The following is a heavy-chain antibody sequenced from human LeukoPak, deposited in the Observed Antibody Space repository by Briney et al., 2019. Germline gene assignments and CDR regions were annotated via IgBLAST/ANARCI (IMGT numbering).Heavy chain of an antibody. J-gene: IGHJ4*02. CDR2: ISYDGSNK. D-gene: IGHD1-26*01. V-gene: IGHV3-30*18. CDR3: AKDGELPTAFDC. CDR1: GFTFSSYG. Sequence: GGSLRLSCAASGFTFSSYGMHWVRQAPGKGLEWVAVISYDGSNKYYADSVKGRFTISRDNSKNTLYLQMNSLRAEDTAVYYCAKDGELPTAFDCWGQGTLVTVSS.